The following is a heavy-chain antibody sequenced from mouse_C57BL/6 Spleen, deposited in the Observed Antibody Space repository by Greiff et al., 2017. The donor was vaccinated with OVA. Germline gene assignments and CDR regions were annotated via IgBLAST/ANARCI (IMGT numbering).Heavy chain of an antibody. Sequence: EVMLVESGGGLVKPGGSLKLSCAASGFTFSDYGMHWVRQAPEKGLEWVAYISSGSSTLYYADTVKGRFTISRDNAKNTLFLQMTSLRSEDTAMYYCARDDYDGGYFDYWGQGTTLTVSS. J-gene: IGHJ2*01. CDR1: GFTFSDYG. CDR2: ISSGSSTL. D-gene: IGHD2-4*01. V-gene: IGHV5-17*01. CDR3: ARDDYDGGYFDY.